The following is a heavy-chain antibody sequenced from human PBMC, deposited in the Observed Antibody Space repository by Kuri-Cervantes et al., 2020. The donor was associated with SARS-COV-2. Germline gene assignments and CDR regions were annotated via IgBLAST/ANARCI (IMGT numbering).Heavy chain of an antibody. Sequence: GESLKISRAASGFTFSSYAMHWVRQAPGKGLEWVAVISYDGSNKYYADSVKGRFTISRDNSKNTLYLQMNSLRAEDTAVYYCARIYSSGWYLGNGVDYWGQGTLATVSS. D-gene: IGHD6-19*01. CDR2: ISYDGSNK. J-gene: IGHJ4*02. CDR1: GFTFSSYA. CDR3: ARIYSSGWYLGNGVDY. V-gene: IGHV3-30*04.